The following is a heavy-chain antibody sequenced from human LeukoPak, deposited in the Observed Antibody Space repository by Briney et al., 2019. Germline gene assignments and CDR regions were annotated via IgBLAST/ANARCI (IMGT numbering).Heavy chain of an antibody. CDR1: GFTFDDYA. CDR2: ISWNSGSI. Sequence: GGSLRLSCAASGFTFDDYAMPWVRQAPGKGLEWVSGISWNSGSIGYADSVKGRFTISRDNAKNSLYLQMNSLRAEDTALYYCAKSSGVAVADYYFDYWGQGTLVTVSS. D-gene: IGHD6-19*01. V-gene: IGHV3-9*01. J-gene: IGHJ4*02. CDR3: AKSSGVAVADYYFDY.